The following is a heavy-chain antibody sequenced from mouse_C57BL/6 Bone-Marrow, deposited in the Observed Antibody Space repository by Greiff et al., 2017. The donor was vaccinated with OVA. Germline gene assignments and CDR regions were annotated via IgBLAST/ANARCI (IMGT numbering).Heavy chain of an antibody. Sequence: QVQLQQPGAELVKPGASVKLSCKASGYTFTSYWMHWVMQRPGQGLEWIGMIHPNSGSTNYNEKFKSKATLTVDKSSSTAYMQLSSLTSEDSAVYYCARYYYGSSYYFDYWGQGTTLTVSS. CDR2: IHPNSGST. CDR3: ARYYYGSSYYFDY. V-gene: IGHV1-64*01. D-gene: IGHD1-1*01. CDR1: GYTFTSYW. J-gene: IGHJ2*01.